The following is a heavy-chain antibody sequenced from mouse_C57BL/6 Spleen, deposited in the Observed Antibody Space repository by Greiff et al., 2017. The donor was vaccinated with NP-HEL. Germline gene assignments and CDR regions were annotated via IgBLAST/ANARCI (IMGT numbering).Heavy chain of an antibody. Sequence: QVHVKQSGAELVRPGTSVKVSCKASGYAFTNYLIEWVKQRPGQGLEWIGVINPGSGDTNYNEKFKGKATLTADKSSSTAYMQLSSLTSEDSAVYFCARRGGYYYFDYWGQGTTLTVSS. D-gene: IGHD2-3*01. CDR1: GYAFTNYL. CDR3: ARRGGYYYFDY. V-gene: IGHV1-54*01. J-gene: IGHJ2*01. CDR2: INPGSGDT.